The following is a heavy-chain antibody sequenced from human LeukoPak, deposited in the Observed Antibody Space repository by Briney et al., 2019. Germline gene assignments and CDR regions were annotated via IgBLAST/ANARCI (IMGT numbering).Heavy chain of an antibody. CDR2: MYYTGST. Sequence: SETLSLTCTVSGGSIRSYYWTWIRQPPGKGLEWIGYMYYTGSTTYNPSLKSRVTMSVDTSKNQFSLKLTSVTAADTAVYYCARGYGSGSYYGYWGQGTLVTVSS. D-gene: IGHD3-10*01. CDR1: GGSIRSYY. CDR3: ARGYGSGSYYGY. J-gene: IGHJ4*02. V-gene: IGHV4-59*12.